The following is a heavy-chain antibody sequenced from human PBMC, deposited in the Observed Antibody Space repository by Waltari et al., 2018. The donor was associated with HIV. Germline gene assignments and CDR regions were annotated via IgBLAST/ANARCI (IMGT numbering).Heavy chain of an antibody. D-gene: IGHD2-8*01. CDR1: GYSFPPYW. CDR2: IYPGDSDT. V-gene: IGHV5-51*03. J-gene: IGHJ4*02. Sequence: EVQLVQSGAEVKKPGESLKISCTGSGYSFPPYWIGWVRQMPGKGLEWMGIIYPGDSDTRYSPSFQGQVTISADKSIRTAYLQWSSLKASDTAMYYCTKGMYANQDYFDNWGQGTLVTVSS. CDR3: TKGMYANQDYFDN.